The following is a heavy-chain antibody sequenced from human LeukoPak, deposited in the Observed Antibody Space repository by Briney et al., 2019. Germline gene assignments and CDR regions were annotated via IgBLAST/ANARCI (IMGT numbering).Heavy chain of an antibody. Sequence: ASVKVSCKASGYTFTGYYMHWVRQAPGQGLEWMGWINPNSGGTNYAQKFQGRVTMTRDTSISTAYMELSRLRSDDTAVYYCARGRGGDIVVVPAAMNLFDYWGQGTLVTVSS. CDR2: INPNSGGT. CDR3: ARGRGGDIVVVPAAMNLFDY. CDR1: GYTFTGYY. J-gene: IGHJ4*02. D-gene: IGHD2-2*01. V-gene: IGHV1-2*02.